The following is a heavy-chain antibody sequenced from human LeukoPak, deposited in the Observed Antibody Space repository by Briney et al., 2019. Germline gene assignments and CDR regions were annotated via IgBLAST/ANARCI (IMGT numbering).Heavy chain of an antibody. J-gene: IGHJ3*02. Sequence: GGSLRLSCAASGLTFSSYWMSWVRQAPGKGLEWVSAISGSGGSTYYADSVKGRFTISRDNAKNSLYLQMNSLRAEDTAVYYCARETLGVTAFDIWGQGTMVTVSS. D-gene: IGHD2-21*02. CDR3: ARETLGVTAFDI. CDR1: GLTFSSYW. CDR2: ISGSGGST. V-gene: IGHV3-23*01.